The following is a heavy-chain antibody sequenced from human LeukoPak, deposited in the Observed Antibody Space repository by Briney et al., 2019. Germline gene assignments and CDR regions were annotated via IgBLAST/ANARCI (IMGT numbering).Heavy chain of an antibody. J-gene: IGHJ3*02. V-gene: IGHV1-69*05. Sequence: SVKVSCKASGGTFSSYAISWVRQAPGQGLEWMGGIIPIFGTANYAQKFQGRVTITTDESTSKAYMELSSLRSEDTAVYYCARVGRFLEWLTKTEDAFDIWGQGTMVTVSS. CDR3: ARVGRFLEWLTKTEDAFDI. CDR2: IIPIFGTA. D-gene: IGHD3-3*01. CDR1: GGTFSSYA.